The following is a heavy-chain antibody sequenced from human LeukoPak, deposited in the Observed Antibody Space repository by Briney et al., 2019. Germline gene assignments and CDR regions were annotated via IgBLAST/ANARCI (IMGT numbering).Heavy chain of an antibody. CDR1: GFTVSSKY. CDR3: AKVGAVAAVEN. Sequence: GGSLRLSCAASGFTVSSKYMSWVRQAPGKGLEWVPVIYTGETTYYADSVKGRFTISRDNSKNTLYLQMDGLRVEDTTVYYCAKVGAVAAVENWGQGTLVTVSS. J-gene: IGHJ4*02. V-gene: IGHV3-66*01. D-gene: IGHD6-19*01. CDR2: IYTGETT.